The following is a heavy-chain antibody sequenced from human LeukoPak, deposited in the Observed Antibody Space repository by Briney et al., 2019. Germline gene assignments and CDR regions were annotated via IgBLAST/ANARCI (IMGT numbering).Heavy chain of an antibody. J-gene: IGHJ4*02. V-gene: IGHV3-7*01. Sequence: GGSLRLSCAASGFTFSSYWMSWVRQAPGKGLERVANIKKDGSDKNYLGSVKGRFTISRDNAKNSLYVQMNSLRVEDTAVYYCVAGSGWRFDYWGQGTLVTVSS. D-gene: IGHD6-19*01. CDR1: GFTFSSYW. CDR3: VAGSGWRFDY. CDR2: IKKDGSDK.